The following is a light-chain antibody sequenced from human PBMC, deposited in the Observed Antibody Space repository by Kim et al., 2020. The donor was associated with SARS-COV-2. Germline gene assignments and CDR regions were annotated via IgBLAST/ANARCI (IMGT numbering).Light chain of an antibody. Sequence: VAQGERVTLSCRASESVSTNLAWYQQKPGQAPSLLIYGASTRATGIPARFSGSGSGTEFTLTISSLQSDDSAVYYCQQYNEWPPYTFGQGTKLEI. CDR3: QQYNEWPPYT. J-gene: IGKJ2*01. CDR2: GAS. CDR1: ESVSTN. V-gene: IGKV3D-15*01.